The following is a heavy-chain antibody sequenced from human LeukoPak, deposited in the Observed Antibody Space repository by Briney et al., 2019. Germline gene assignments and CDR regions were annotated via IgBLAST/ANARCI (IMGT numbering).Heavy chain of an antibody. V-gene: IGHV3-30*02. CDR2: MRYDGSNK. D-gene: IGHD4-17*01. J-gene: IGHJ6*03. CDR1: GFTFSSYG. CDR3: AKSPSAVTTGLAYYYYMDV. Sequence: GGSLRLSCAASGFTFSSYGMHWVRQAPGKGLEWVAFMRYDGSNKYYADSVKGRFTISRDNSKNTLYLQMNSLRAEDTAVYYCAKSPSAVTTGLAYYYYMDVWGKGTTVTISS.